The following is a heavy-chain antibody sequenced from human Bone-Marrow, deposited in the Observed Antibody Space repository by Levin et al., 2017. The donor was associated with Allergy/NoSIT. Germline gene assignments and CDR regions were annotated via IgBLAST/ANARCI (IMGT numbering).Heavy chain of an antibody. Sequence: GESLKISCVASGFTFSDYWMSWVRQAPGKGLEWVANIKKDGTAKYYVDSVKGRFTISRDNAEKSLYLQMDSLRAEDTAVYYCARGAGISIIYFGHWGQGTLVTASS. D-gene: IGHD1-14*01. CDR3: ARGAGISIIYFGH. V-gene: IGHV3-7*01. CDR1: GFTFSDYW. CDR2: IKKDGTAK. J-gene: IGHJ4*02.